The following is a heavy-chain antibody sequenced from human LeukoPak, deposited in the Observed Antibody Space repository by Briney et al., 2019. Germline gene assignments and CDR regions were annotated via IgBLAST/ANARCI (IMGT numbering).Heavy chain of an antibody. CDR1: GFTFSSYG. Sequence: PGRSLRLSCAASGFTFSSYGMHWVRQAPGKGLEWVAVISYDGSNKYYADSVKGRFTISRDNSKNTLYLQMNSLRAEDTAVYYCARDEGGSYFYWGQGTLVTVSS. J-gene: IGHJ4*02. CDR3: ARDEGGSYFY. CDR2: ISYDGSNK. V-gene: IGHV3-30*03. D-gene: IGHD1-26*01.